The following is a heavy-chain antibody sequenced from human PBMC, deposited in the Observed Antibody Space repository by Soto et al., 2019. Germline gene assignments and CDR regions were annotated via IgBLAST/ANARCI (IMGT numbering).Heavy chain of an antibody. J-gene: IGHJ4*02. CDR2: ISGSGDST. D-gene: IGHD6-19*01. CDR3: AKERSSGWSFDY. V-gene: IGHV3-23*01. Sequence: EVQLLESGGGLVQPGGSLRLSCAASGFTFSTYAMNWVRQAPGKGLEWVSVISGSGDSTYYADSVKGRFTFSRDNSKNTLYLQMNSLRAEDTAVFYCAKERSSGWSFDYWGQGTLVTVSS. CDR1: GFTFSTYA.